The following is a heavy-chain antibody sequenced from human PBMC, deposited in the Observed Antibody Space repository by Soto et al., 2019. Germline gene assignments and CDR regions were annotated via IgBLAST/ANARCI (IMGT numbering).Heavy chain of an antibody. CDR3: ATYCSSTSCYNRVQLVPPPYYYYGMDV. D-gene: IGHD2-2*02. CDR2: FDPEDGET. V-gene: IGHV1-24*01. CDR1: GYTLTELS. Sequence: ASVKVSCKVSGYTLTELSMHWVRQAPGKGLEWMGGFDPEDGETIYAQKFQGRVTMTEDTSTDTAYMELSSLISEDTAVYYCATYCSSTSCYNRVQLVPPPYYYYGMDVWGQGTTVTVSS. J-gene: IGHJ6*02.